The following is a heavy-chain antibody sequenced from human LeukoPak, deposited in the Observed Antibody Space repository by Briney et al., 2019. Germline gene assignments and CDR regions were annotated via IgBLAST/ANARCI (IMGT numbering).Heavy chain of an antibody. J-gene: IGHJ6*02. CDR2: INSGGRST. V-gene: IGHV3-74*01. CDR3: ARDGDESTYYYYYGMDV. CDR1: GLTSSSYW. Sequence: GGSLRLSCAASGLTSSSYWMHWVRQAPVKGLVWVSRINSGGRSTSYADSVKGRFTISRDNAKNTLYLQMNSLRAEDTAVYYCARDGDESTYYYYYGMDVWGQGTTVTVS. D-gene: IGHD7-27*01.